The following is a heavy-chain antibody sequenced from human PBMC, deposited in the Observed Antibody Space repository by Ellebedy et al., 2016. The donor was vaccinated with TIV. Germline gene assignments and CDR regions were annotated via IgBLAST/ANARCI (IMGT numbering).Heavy chain of an antibody. CDR1: GGSFGDYY. CDR2: INHSGST. D-gene: IGHD3-10*01. J-gene: IGHJ4*02. Sequence: SETLSLXXAVFGGSFGDYYWSWIRQPPGKGLEWIGDINHSGSTNYNPSLNSRVTISGDMSNNHFSLTLTSVTAADTAVYYCARETITMVRGVIFDYWGQGMLVTVSS. CDR3: ARETITMVRGVIFDY. V-gene: IGHV4-34*01.